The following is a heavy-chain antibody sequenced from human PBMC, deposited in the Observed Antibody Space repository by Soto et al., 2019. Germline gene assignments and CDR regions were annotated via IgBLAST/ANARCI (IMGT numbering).Heavy chain of an antibody. CDR2: IYYSGST. CDR3: ARWEVAARWFDP. Sequence: SETLSLTCTVSGGSISSSSYYWGWIRQPPGKGLEWIGSIYYSGSTYYNPSLKSRVTISVDTSKNQFSLKLSSVTAADTAVYYCARWEVAARWFDPWGQGTLVTVSS. CDR1: GGSISSSSYY. D-gene: IGHD2-15*01. J-gene: IGHJ5*02. V-gene: IGHV4-39*07.